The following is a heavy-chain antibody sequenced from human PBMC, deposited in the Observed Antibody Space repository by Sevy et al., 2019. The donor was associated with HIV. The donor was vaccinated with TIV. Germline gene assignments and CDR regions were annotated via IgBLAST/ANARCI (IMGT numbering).Heavy chain of an antibody. J-gene: IGHJ5*02. CDR3: ARAPPVRSGDDSLNWFDP. CDR2: ISYTGDT. CDR1: YGSIIGYH. V-gene: IGHV4-59*01. D-gene: IGHD5-12*01. Sequence: SETLSLTCTVSYGSIIGYHWSWIRQPPGKTLEYVGYISYTGDTNSNPSLNSRVTMSVDTSKNQFSLKVTSVTAADTAVYYSARAPPVRSGDDSLNWFDPWGQGTLVTVSS.